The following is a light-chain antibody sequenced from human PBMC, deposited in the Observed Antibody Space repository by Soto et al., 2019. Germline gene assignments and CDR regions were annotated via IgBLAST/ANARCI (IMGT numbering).Light chain of an antibody. CDR2: DAS. CDR1: QTISSW. V-gene: IGKV1-5*01. Sequence: DIQMTQSPSTLSASIGDRVTITCRASQTISSWLAWYQQKPGQAPKLLIFDASSLEGGVPSRFSGSGSWTEFTLTISSLQPDDFATYYCQQYDSYPATFGQGTKVEIK. CDR3: QQYDSYPAT. J-gene: IGKJ1*01.